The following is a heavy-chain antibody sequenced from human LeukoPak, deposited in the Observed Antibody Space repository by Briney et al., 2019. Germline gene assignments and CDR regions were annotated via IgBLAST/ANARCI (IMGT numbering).Heavy chain of an antibody. CDR3: ARGYCSGGSCYGGDY. J-gene: IGHJ4*02. Sequence: PGGSLRLSCAASGFTFSNYEMNWVRQAPGKGLEWVSYISSNGTTIYYAERRFTISRDNAKNSLYLLMNSLRAEDTAIYYCARGYCSGGSCYGGDYWGQGTLVTVSS. V-gene: IGHV3-48*03. CDR1: GFTFSNYE. D-gene: IGHD2-15*01. CDR2: ISSNGTTI.